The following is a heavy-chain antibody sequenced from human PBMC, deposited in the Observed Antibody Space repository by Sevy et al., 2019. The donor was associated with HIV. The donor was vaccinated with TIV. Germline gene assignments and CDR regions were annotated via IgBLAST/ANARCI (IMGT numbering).Heavy chain of an antibody. V-gene: IGHV4-59*08. J-gene: IGHJ4*02. Sequence: SETLSLTCTVSGGSITSLYWNWIRQPPGKGLEWIANIYYNGHINYNPSLKSRVTLSLDTSKNQFSLRLSSVTAADMDMYYCAGENAWGRGYSWGQGTLVTVSS. CDR1: GGSITSLY. CDR2: IYYNGHI. D-gene: IGHD1-26*01. CDR3: AGENAWGRGYS.